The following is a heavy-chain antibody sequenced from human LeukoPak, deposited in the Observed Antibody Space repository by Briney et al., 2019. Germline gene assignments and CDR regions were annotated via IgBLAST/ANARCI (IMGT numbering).Heavy chain of an antibody. V-gene: IGHV1-58*01. D-gene: IGHD3-10*01. Sequence: ASVKVSCKASGFTNSNSSVQWVRQARGQRPEWIGWIVVGTGKTNYAQRLQERVTITRDMSTGTVDMELSSLRSEDTAVYYCAATSIRMVQRIIYYGKDVWGQGSLVTVS. CDR3: AATSIRMVQRIIYYGKDV. J-gene: IGHJ6*02. CDR2: IVVGTGKT. CDR1: GFTNSNSS.